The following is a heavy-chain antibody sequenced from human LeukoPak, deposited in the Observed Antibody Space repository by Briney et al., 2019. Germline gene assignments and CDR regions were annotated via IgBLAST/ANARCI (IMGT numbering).Heavy chain of an antibody. CDR2: ISYDGSNK. Sequence: GGSLRLSCAASGFTFSDHYIDWVRQAPGKGLEWVAVISYDGSNKYYADSVKGRFTISRDNSKNTLFLQMNSLRAEDTAVYYCARRDSGSRGFDSWGQGTLVTVSS. CDR3: ARRDSGSRGFDS. D-gene: IGHD3-10*01. CDR1: GFTFSDHY. V-gene: IGHV3-30*03. J-gene: IGHJ4*02.